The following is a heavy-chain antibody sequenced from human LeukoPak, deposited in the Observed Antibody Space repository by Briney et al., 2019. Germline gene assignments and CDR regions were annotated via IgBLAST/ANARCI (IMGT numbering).Heavy chain of an antibody. D-gene: IGHD6-19*01. V-gene: IGHV4-34*01. Sequence: SETLSLTWAVYGGSFSGYYWSWIRQPPGKGLEWIGEINHSGSTNYNPSLKSRVTISVDTSKNQFSLKLSSVTAADTAVYYCAREPAVAGTGLFVDYWGQGTLVTVSS. CDR2: INHSGST. CDR3: AREPAVAGTGLFVDY. CDR1: GGSFSGYY. J-gene: IGHJ4*02.